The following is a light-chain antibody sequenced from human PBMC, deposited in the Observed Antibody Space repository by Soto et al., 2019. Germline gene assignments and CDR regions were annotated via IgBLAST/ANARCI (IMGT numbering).Light chain of an antibody. J-gene: IGKJ2*01. CDR3: QQYNNWPPYT. Sequence: EIVMTQSPATLSVPPGERATLSCRASQSVSTNLAWYQQKPGQAPRLLIYDASTRATGIPARFSGSGSGTEFTLTISSLQSEDFAVYYCQQYNNWPPYTFGQGTKLQIK. V-gene: IGKV3-15*01. CDR2: DAS. CDR1: QSVSTN.